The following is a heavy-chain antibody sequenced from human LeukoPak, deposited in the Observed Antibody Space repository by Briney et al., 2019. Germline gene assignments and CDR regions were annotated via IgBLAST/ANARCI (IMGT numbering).Heavy chain of an antibody. V-gene: IGHV1-2*02. CDR3: ARGSHHGRSSVSY. D-gene: IGHD5/OR15-5a*01. CDR1: GYTFSNYG. J-gene: IGHJ4*02. Sequence: ASVKVSCKASGYTFSNYGISWVRQAPGQGLEWMGWTNPNSGGTNYAQKFQGRVTMTRDTSISAAYMELSRLRSDDTAVYYCARGSHHGRSSVSYWGQGTLVTVSS. CDR2: TNPNSGGT.